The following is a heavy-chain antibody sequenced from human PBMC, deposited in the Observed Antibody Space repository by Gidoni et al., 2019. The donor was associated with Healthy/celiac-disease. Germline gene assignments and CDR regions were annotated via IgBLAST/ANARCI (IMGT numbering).Heavy chain of an antibody. CDR2: INPNSGGT. CDR1: GYTFTGYY. V-gene: IGHV1-2*02. J-gene: IGHJ4*02. D-gene: IGHD3-22*01. CDR3: ASDKYMIVARSLDY. Sequence: QVQLVQSGAEVKKPGASEKVSCKASGYTFTGYYMHWVRQDPGQGLELLGWINPNSGGTKYAQKFQGRVTMTRDTSISTAYMELSRLRSDYPAVYYCASDKYMIVARSLDYWGQGTLVTVSS.